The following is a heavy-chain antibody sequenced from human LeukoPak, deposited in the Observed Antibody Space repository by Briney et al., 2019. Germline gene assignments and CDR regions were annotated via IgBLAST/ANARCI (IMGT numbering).Heavy chain of an antibody. V-gene: IGHV4-34*01. D-gene: IGHD2/OR15-2a*01. CDR1: GGSFSDYY. CDR3: ARGLRLPSRSTPAVPHV. J-gene: IGHJ6*04. CDR2: IGHSGTT. Sequence: SETLSLTCAVYGGSFSDYYWNWIRQPPGKGLEWIGEIGHSGTTNYNPSLKSRVTISVDTSKNQFSLRLSAVTAADTAVYHCARGLRLPSRSTPAVPHVWGKGTTVTVSA.